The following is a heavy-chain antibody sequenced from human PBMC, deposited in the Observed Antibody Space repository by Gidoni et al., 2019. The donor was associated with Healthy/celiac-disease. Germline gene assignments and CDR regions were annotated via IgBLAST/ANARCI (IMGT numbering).Heavy chain of an antibody. CDR2: ISSSSSYI. V-gene: IGHV3-21*01. CDR1: GFTFSSYS. CDR3: ARLQRYYDSSGYYDY. Sequence: EVQLVESGGGLVKPGGSLRLSCAASGFTFSSYSMNWVRQAPGKGLEWVSSISSSSSYIYYADSVKGRFTISRDNAKNSLYLQMNSLRAEDTAVYYCARLQRYYDSSGYYDYWGQGTLVTVSS. D-gene: IGHD3-22*01. J-gene: IGHJ4*02.